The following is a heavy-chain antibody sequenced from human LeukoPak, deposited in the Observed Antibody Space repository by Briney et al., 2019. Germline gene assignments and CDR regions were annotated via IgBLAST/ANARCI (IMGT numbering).Heavy chain of an antibody. CDR3: ARERSYCSGATCSLDL. V-gene: IGHV3-74*01. D-gene: IGHD2-15*01. J-gene: IGHJ5*02. CDR1: GVTSSSYW. Sequence: GGSLRLSCAASGVTSSSYWMHWVRQAPGKGLVWVSRINTDGSSTTYADSVKGRFTISRDNAKNTLYLQMNSLRAEDTAVYFCARERSYCSGATCSLDLWGQGTLVTVSS. CDR2: INTDGSST.